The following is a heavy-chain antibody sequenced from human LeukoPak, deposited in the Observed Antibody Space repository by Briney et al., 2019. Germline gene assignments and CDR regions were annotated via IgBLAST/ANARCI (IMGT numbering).Heavy chain of an antibody. D-gene: IGHD4-11*01. V-gene: IGHV3-21*04. J-gene: IGHJ4*02. CDR2: IRSSSSYI. Sequence: GGSLRLSCAASGFTLTTYTMNWVRQAPGKGLEWVSSIRSSSSYIYYADSVKGRFTISRDNAKNSLYLQMNSLRAEDTAVYYCAKEKSDYSLVVDYWGQGTLVTVSS. CDR1: GFTLTTYT. CDR3: AKEKSDYSLVVDY.